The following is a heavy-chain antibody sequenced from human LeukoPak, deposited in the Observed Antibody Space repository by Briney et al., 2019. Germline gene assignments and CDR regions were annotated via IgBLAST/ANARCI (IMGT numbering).Heavy chain of an antibody. V-gene: IGHV3-11*04. D-gene: IGHD4-11*01. J-gene: IGHJ4*02. CDR1: GFTFSDYY. CDR3: ARDLLYVTTSDY. CDR2: ISNTGNTI. Sequence: GGSLRLSCAASGFTFSDYYMNWLRQAPGKGLEWVSSISNTGNTIYYADSVKGRFTISRDNAANSLYLQMHSLRVEDTATYYCARDLLYVTTSDYWGQGTLVTVST.